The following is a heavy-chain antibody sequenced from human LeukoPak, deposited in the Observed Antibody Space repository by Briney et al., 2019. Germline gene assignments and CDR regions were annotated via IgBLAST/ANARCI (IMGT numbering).Heavy chain of an antibody. Sequence: ASVKVSCKASGGTFSSYAISWVRQAPGQGLEWMGGIIPIFGTANYAQKFQGRVTITTDESTSTAYMELSSLRSEDTAVYYCARDVRPTYYDFSDAAFDIWGQGTMVTVSS. D-gene: IGHD3-3*01. CDR2: IIPIFGTA. CDR3: ARDVRPTYYDFSDAAFDI. J-gene: IGHJ3*02. V-gene: IGHV1-69*05. CDR1: GGTFSSYA.